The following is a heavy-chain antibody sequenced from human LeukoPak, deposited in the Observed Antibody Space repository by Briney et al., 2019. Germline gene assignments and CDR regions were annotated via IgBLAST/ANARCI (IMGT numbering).Heavy chain of an antibody. V-gene: IGHV3-21*01. D-gene: IGHD3-10*01. CDR2: ISSSSSYI. CDR3: ARGRSYYGSGPAEYFQH. Sequence: GGSLRLSCAASGFTFSSYSMNWVRQAPGRGLEWVSSISSSSSYIYYADSVKGRFTISRDNAKNSLYLQMNSLRAEDTAVYYCARGRSYYGSGPAEYFQHWGQGTLVTVSS. CDR1: GFTFSSYS. J-gene: IGHJ1*01.